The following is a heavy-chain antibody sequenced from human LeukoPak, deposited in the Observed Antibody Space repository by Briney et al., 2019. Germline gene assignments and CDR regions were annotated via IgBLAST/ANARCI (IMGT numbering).Heavy chain of an antibody. D-gene: IGHD3-9*01. CDR1: GFTFSSYG. CDR2: IWYDGSNK. J-gene: IGHJ5*02. CDR3: ARDGVRYFDWFNWFDP. Sequence: GGSLRLSCAASGFTFSSYGMHWVRQAPGKGLEWVAVIWYDGSNKYYADSVKGRFTISRGNSKNTLYLQMNSLRAEDTAVYYCARDGVRYFDWFNWFDPWGQGTLVTVSS. V-gene: IGHV3-33*01.